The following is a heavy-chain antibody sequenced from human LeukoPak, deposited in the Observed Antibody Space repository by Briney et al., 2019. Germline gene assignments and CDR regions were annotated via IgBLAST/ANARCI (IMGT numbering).Heavy chain of an antibody. J-gene: IGHJ6*02. Sequence: GGSLRLSCAASGFTFSSYWMSWVRQAPGKGLEWVANIKQDGSEKYYVDSVKGRFTISRDNAKNSLYLQMNSLRAEDTAVYYRAREEAGGYYGMDVWGQGTTVTVSS. CDR2: IKQDGSEK. CDR3: AREEAGGYYGMDV. CDR1: GFTFSSYW. V-gene: IGHV3-7*01. D-gene: IGHD3-10*01.